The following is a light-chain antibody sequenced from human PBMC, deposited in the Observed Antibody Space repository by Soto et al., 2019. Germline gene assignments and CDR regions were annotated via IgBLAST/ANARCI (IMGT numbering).Light chain of an antibody. V-gene: IGKV4-1*01. CDR3: QQYYRPPHT. CDR2: WAS. J-gene: IGKJ2*01. CDR1: QSILYSSNNKNY. Sequence: EIVMTQSPDSLAVSLGERATINCKSSQSILYSSNNKNYLAWYQEKPGQPPKLLIYWASTRESGVPDRFSGGGSGRDFTLTISSLQAEDAAVYYCQQYYRPPHTFGQGTKLEIK.